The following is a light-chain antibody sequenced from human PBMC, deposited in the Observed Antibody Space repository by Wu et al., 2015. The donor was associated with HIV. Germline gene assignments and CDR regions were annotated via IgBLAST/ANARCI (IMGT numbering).Light chain of an antibody. Sequence: EIVLTQSPVTLSLSPGERATLSCRASQNVNVYLAWFQQKPGQSPRLLIFGASTRATGIPARFSGSGSETEFALTISSLQPEDVATYYCQKYNTAPWTFGQGTKVEMK. CDR2: GAS. V-gene: IGKV3-15*01. CDR1: QNVNVY. J-gene: IGKJ1*01. CDR3: QKYNTAPWT.